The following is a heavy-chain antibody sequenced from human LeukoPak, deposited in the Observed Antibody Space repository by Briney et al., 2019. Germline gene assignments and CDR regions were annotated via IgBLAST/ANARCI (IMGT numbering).Heavy chain of an antibody. CDR2: IYYSGST. CDR3: ARVDDILTGYYNYGMDV. CDR1: GGSISSYY. J-gene: IGHJ6*02. D-gene: IGHD3-9*01. Sequence: SETLSLTCTVSGGSISSYYWSWIRQPPGKGLEWLGYIYYSGSTNYNPSLKSRVTISVDTSKNQFSLKLSSVTAADTAVYYCARVDDILTGYYNYGMDVWGQGTTVTVSS. V-gene: IGHV4-59*01.